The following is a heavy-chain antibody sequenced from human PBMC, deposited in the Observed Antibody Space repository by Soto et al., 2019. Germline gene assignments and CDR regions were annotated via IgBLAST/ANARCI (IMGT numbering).Heavy chain of an antibody. D-gene: IGHD2-21*02. Sequence: ASVKVSCKASGYTFTSYGISWVRQAPGQGLEWMGWISAYNGNTNYAQKLQGRVTMTTDTSTSTVYMELRSLRSDDTAVYYCARDLGLAYCGGDCYPEGWFDPWGQGTLVTVSS. J-gene: IGHJ5*02. V-gene: IGHV1-18*01. CDR2: ISAYNGNT. CDR1: GYTFTSYG. CDR3: ARDLGLAYCGGDCYPEGWFDP.